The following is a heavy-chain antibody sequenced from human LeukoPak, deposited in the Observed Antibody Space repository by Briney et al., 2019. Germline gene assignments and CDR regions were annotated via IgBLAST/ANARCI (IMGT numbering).Heavy chain of an antibody. V-gene: IGHV4-39*07. Sequence: SETLSLTCTVSGGSIGSSSYYWGWIRQPPGKGLEWIGSIYYSGSTYYNPSLKSRVTISVDTSKNQFSLKLSSVTAADTAVYYCARERGGRRARWLVPSGYYYYYMDVWGKGTTVTVSS. CDR2: IYYSGST. D-gene: IGHD6-19*01. J-gene: IGHJ6*03. CDR3: ARERGGRRARWLVPSGYYYYYMDV. CDR1: GGSIGSSSYY.